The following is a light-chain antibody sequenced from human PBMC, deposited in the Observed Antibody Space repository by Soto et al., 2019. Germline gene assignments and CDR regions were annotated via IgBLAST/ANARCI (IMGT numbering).Light chain of an antibody. CDR1: QDIHTW. Sequence: DMQMTQSPSSVSASLGDRVTITCRASQDIHTWLAWYQQKPGQAPKLLIYGASHLQSGVPSRFSGSGSGKDFTLTISSLQSEDFATYYCQHANSFPFTFGPGTKVDVK. V-gene: IGKV1-12*01. CDR2: GAS. J-gene: IGKJ3*01. CDR3: QHANSFPFT.